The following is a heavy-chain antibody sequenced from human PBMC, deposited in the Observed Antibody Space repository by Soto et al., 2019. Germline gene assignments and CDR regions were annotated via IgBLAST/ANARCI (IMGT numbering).Heavy chain of an antibody. D-gene: IGHD2-15*01. J-gene: IGHJ4*02. CDR1: GGTFSSYA. CDR3: AIARVVDSSLDH. V-gene: IGHV1-69*06. Sequence: GASVKVSCKASGGTFSSYAISWVRQAPGQGLEWMGGIIPIFGTANYAQKFQGRVTITADKSTSTAYMELNSPRADDTAVYYCAIARVVDSSLDHWGQGTLVTVSS. CDR2: IIPIFGTA.